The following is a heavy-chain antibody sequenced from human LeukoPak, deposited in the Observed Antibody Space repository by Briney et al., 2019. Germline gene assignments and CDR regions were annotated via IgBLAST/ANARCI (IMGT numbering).Heavy chain of an antibody. D-gene: IGHD3-10*02. Sequence: GRSLRLSCAASGFTFSRYGMHWVRQAPGKGLEWVAVISYDGSNKYYADSVKGRFTISRDNAKNSLYLQMNSLRAEDTAVYYCAELGITMIGGVWGKGTTVTISS. J-gene: IGHJ6*04. CDR2: ISYDGSNK. CDR3: AELGITMIGGV. CDR1: GFTFSRYG. V-gene: IGHV3-30*18.